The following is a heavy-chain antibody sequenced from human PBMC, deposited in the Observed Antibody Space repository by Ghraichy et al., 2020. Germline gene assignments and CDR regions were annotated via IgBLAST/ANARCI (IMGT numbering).Heavy chain of an antibody. Sequence: SETLSLTCAVSGGSISSSNWWSWVRQPPGKGLEWIGEIYHSGSTNYNPSHKSRVTISVDKSKNQFSLKLSSVTAADTAVYYCASRVSYGSRRYFDYWGQGTLVTVSS. J-gene: IGHJ4*02. D-gene: IGHD5-18*01. CDR2: IYHSGST. CDR3: ASRVSYGSRRYFDY. CDR1: GGSISSSNW. V-gene: IGHV4-4*02.